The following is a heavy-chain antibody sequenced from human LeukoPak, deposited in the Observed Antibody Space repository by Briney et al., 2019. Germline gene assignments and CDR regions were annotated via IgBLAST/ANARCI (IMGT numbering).Heavy chain of an antibody. Sequence: SETLSLTCTVSGGSISSGNYYWSWIRQAPGKGLEWIRYIYYSGTTSNNPSLESRGTISIDTSKNQFSLKLSSVTAADTAVYYCARGVFWSGYYGYWGQGTLVTVSS. CDR1: GGSISSGNYY. V-gene: IGHV4-30-4*08. D-gene: IGHD3-3*01. J-gene: IGHJ4*02. CDR3: ARGVFWSGYYGY. CDR2: IYYSGTT.